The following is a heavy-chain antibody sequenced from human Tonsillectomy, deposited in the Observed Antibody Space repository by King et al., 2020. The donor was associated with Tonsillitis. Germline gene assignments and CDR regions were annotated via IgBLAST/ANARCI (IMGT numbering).Heavy chain of an antibody. J-gene: IGHJ4*02. Sequence: EVQLVESGGGLVQPGGSLRLSCSASGFTFSSYPMHWVRQAPGMGLEYVSAISSNGGTTYYADSVKGRVTISRDNSKNTMNLQMSSLRVEDTAVYYCVKASAGARFYFDNWGQGTLVTVSS. CDR2: ISSNGGTT. D-gene: IGHD1-26*01. CDR3: VKASAGARFYFDN. V-gene: IGHV3-64D*06. CDR1: GFTFSSYP.